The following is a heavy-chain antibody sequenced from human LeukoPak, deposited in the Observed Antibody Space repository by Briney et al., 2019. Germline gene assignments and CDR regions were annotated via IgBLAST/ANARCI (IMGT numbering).Heavy chain of an antibody. CDR3: AKDHVVVVAATPVDYYYGMDV. Sequence: GGSLRLSCAASGFTFSSYAMSWVRQAPGKGLEWVSAISGSGGSTYYADSVKGRFTISRDNSKNTLYLQMNSLRAEDTAVYYCAKDHVVVVAATPVDYYYGMDVWGQGTTVTVFS. CDR1: GFTFSSYA. CDR2: ISGSGGST. V-gene: IGHV3-23*01. D-gene: IGHD2-15*01. J-gene: IGHJ6*02.